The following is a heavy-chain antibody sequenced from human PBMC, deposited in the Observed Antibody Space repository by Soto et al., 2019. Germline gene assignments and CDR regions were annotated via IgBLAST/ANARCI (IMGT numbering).Heavy chain of an antibody. V-gene: IGHV1-18*01. Sequence: QGQLVQSRAEVKNPGASVKVSCKASGYSFTRYGIAWARQAPGQGLEWMGWINTYNGNTNYAQNLQGRVTLTTDTSTSTAYMELTSLRSNDTAIYYCAMVDVYVTPSPQDVWGQGTTVIVSS. J-gene: IGHJ6*02. D-gene: IGHD3-16*01. CDR2: INTYNGNT. CDR1: GYSFTRYG. CDR3: AMVDVYVTPSPQDV.